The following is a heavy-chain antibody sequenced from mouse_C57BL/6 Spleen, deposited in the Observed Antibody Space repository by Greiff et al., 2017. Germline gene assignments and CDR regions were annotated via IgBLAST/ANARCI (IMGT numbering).Heavy chain of an antibody. V-gene: IGHV7-3*01. Sequence: EVQLVESGGGLVQPGGSLSLSCAASGFTFTDYYMSLVRQPPGKALEWLGFIRNKANGYTTEYSASVKGRFTISRDNSQSILYLQMNALRAEDSATYYCSRYPDSSGSTWFAYWGQGTLVTVSA. D-gene: IGHD3-2*02. J-gene: IGHJ3*01. CDR2: IRNKANGYTT. CDR3: SRYPDSSGSTWFAY. CDR1: GFTFTDYY.